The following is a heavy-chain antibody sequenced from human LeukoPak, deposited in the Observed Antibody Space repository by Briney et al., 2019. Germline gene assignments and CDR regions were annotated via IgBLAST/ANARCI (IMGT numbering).Heavy chain of an antibody. CDR1: GFTFSSYW. CDR3: ARVCSSSSYYYGMDV. Sequence: GGSLRLSCAASGFTFSSYWMSWVRQAPGKGLEWVSSISSSSSYIYYADSVKGRFTISRDNAKNSLYLQMNSLRAEDTAVYYCARVCSSSSYYYGMDVWGQGTTVTVSS. D-gene: IGHD6-6*01. J-gene: IGHJ6*02. V-gene: IGHV3-21*01. CDR2: ISSSSSYI.